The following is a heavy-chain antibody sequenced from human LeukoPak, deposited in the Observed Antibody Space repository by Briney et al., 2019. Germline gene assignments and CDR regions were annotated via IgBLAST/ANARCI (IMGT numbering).Heavy chain of an antibody. CDR1: GFTVSSNY. Sequence: GGSLRLSCAASGFTVSSNYMSWVRQAPGKGLEWVSVIYSGGSTYCADSVKGRFTISRDNSKNTLYLQMNSLRAEDTAVYYCAREIGYFDWPILGYWGQGTLVTVSS. V-gene: IGHV3-66*02. D-gene: IGHD3-9*01. CDR2: IYSGGST. CDR3: AREIGYFDWPILGY. J-gene: IGHJ4*02.